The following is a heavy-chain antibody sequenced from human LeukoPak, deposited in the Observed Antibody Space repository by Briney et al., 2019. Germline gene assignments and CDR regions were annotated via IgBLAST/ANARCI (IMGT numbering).Heavy chain of an antibody. CDR3: ARSRFLEWLPDAFDI. CDR2: ISSSSSYI. J-gene: IGHJ3*02. CDR1: GFTFSDHA. V-gene: IGHV3-21*01. Sequence: GGSLRLSCAASGFTFSDHAMSWVRQAPGKGLEWVSSISSSSSYIYYADSVKGRFTISRDNAKNSLYLQMNSLRAEDTAVYYCARSRFLEWLPDAFDIWGQGTMVTVSS. D-gene: IGHD3-3*01.